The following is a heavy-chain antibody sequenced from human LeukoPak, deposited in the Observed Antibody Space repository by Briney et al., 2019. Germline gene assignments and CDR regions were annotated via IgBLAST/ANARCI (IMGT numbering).Heavy chain of an antibody. D-gene: IGHD2-8*01. CDR3: ATSFTRISILMQK. CDR2: ISDGGET. CDR1: GFTFSNHG. Sequence: PGGSLRLSCAASGFTFSNHGLNWVRRAPGKGLEWVSAISDGGETFYADSVKGRLTISRDNSKNTLYLQMNSLRAVDTALYYCATSFTRISILMQKWGQGALVTVSS. J-gene: IGHJ4*02. V-gene: IGHV3-23*01.